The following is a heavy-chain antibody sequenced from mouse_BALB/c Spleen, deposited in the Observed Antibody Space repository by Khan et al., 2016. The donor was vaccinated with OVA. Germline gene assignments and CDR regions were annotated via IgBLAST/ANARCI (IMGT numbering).Heavy chain of an antibody. V-gene: IGHV5-17*02. CDR3: VRSGGNFRWYFDV. CDR2: MSSGSSTI. J-gene: IGHJ1*01. CDR1: GFTFSSFG. Sequence: EVELVESGGGLVQPGGSRKLSCAASGFTFSSFGMHWVRQAPKKGLEWVAYMSSGSSTIYYVDTVKGRFTISRDNPKNTLFLQMTSLRSEDTAMYYCVRSGGNFRWYFDVWGAGTSVTVSA. D-gene: IGHD2-1*01.